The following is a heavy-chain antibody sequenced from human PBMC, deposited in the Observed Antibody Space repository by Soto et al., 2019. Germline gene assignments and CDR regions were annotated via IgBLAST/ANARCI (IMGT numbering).Heavy chain of an antibody. V-gene: IGHV4-39*01. CDR1: GGSISSSSYY. Sequence: ASETLSLTCTVSGGSISSSSYYWGWIRQPPGKGLEWIGSIYYSGSTYYNPSLKSRVTISVDTSKNQFSLKLSSVTAADTAVYYCARHIRLGGSSPTFDYWGQGTLVTVSS. D-gene: IGHD6-6*01. CDR3: ARHIRLGGSSPTFDY. CDR2: IYYSGST. J-gene: IGHJ4*02.